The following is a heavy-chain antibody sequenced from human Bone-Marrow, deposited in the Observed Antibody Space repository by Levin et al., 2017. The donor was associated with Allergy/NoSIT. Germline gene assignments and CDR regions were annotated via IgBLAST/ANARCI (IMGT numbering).Heavy chain of an antibody. CDR1: GYTFTGYY. D-gene: IGHD3-10*01. J-gene: IGHJ3*02. Sequence: VASVKVSCKASGYTFTGYYMHWVRQAPGQGLEWMGRINPNSGGTNYAQKFQGRVTMTRDTSISTAYMELSRLRSDDTAVYYCARVMTYYYGSGSWVAFDIWGQGTMVTVSS. CDR3: ARVMTYYYGSGSWVAFDI. V-gene: IGHV1-2*06. CDR2: INPNSGGT.